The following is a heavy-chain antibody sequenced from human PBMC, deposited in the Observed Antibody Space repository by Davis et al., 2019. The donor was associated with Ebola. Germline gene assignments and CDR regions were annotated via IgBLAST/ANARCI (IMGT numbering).Heavy chain of an antibody. CDR3: ARDLVVVVAATHGHYYGMDV. CDR1: GFTFSSYG. V-gene: IGHV3-21*01. J-gene: IGHJ6*04. Sequence: PGGSLRLSCAASGFTFSSYGMHWVRQAPGKGLEWVSSISSSSSYIYYADSVKGRFTISRDNAKNSLYLQMNSLRAEDTAVYYCARDLVVVVAATHGHYYGMDVWGKGTTVTVSS. CDR2: ISSSSSYI. D-gene: IGHD2-15*01.